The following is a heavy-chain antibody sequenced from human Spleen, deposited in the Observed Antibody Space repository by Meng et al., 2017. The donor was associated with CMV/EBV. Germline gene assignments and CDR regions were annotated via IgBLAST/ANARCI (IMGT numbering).Heavy chain of an antibody. CDR2: ISYDGSNK. Sequence: GGSLRLSCAASGFTFSSYGMHWVRQAPGKGLEWVAVISYDGSNKYYADSVKGRFTISRDNSKNTLYLQMNSLRAEDTAVYYCARGPPLYCSGGSCYSGGRQGWFDPWGQGTLVTVSS. CDR1: GFTFSSYG. V-gene: IGHV3-30*19. CDR3: ARGPPLYCSGGSCYSGGRQGWFDP. D-gene: IGHD2-15*01. J-gene: IGHJ5*02.